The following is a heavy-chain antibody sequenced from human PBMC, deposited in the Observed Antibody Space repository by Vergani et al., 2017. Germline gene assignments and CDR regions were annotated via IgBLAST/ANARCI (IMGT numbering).Heavy chain of an antibody. J-gene: IGHJ5*02. Sequence: QLQLQASGPGLVTPSATLSLTCSVSGASIRSSNYYWGWIRQPPGKGLEWIASIYYSGSTYHNPSLKSRVTISVDTSQNQFSLNLSSVTAADTAVYFCARHSTVEWLVKLGWIDPWGQGILVTVSS. CDR2: IYYSGST. V-gene: IGHV4-39*01. CDR1: GASIRSSNYY. CDR3: ARHSTVEWLVKLGWIDP. D-gene: IGHD6-19*01.